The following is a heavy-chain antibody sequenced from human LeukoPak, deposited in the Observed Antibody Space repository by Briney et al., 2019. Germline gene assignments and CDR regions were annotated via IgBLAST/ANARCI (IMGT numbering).Heavy chain of an antibody. Sequence: PSETLSLTCTVSGGSISNRNYYWGWIRQPPGKGLEWIGSIYYSGSTYYNSSLKSRVTISVDTPKNQFSLKLGSVTAADTAMYYCTRPHYDSSGYLAFDIWGQGTMVTVSS. V-gene: IGHV4-39*01. D-gene: IGHD3-22*01. CDR3: TRPHYDSSGYLAFDI. CDR2: IYYSGST. CDR1: GGSISNRNYY. J-gene: IGHJ3*02.